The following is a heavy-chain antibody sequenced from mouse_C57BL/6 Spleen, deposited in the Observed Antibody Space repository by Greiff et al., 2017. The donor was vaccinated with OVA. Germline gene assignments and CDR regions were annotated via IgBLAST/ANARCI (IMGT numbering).Heavy chain of an antibody. V-gene: IGHV1-26*01. D-gene: IGHD3-2*02. CDR2: INPNNGGT. CDR3: ARRGWFDY. CDR1: GYTFTDYY. Sequence: EVQLQQSGPELVKPGASVKISCKASGYTFTDYYMNWVKQSHGKSLEWIGDINPNNGGTSYNQKFKGKATSTVDKSSSTAYMELRSLTSEDSAVYYCARRGWFDYWGQGTTLTVSS. J-gene: IGHJ2*01.